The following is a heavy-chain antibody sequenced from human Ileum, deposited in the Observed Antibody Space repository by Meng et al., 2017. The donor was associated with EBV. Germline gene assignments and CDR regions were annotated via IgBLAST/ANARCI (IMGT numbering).Heavy chain of an antibody. CDR2: VYHDGAT. J-gene: IGHJ4*02. CDR3: ARSSPIVRGLDY. CDR1: GDSVSGSDW. D-gene: IGHD3-10*01. V-gene: IGHV4-4*01. Sequence: QVWLQEAGPVLVKPAGTLSLTCAVSGDSVSGSDWWSWVRQPPGKGLEWIGEVYHDGATNYHPSLKSRVTISLDKSKNEVNLHLNSLTAADTAVYFCARSSPIVRGLDYWGQGTLVTVSS.